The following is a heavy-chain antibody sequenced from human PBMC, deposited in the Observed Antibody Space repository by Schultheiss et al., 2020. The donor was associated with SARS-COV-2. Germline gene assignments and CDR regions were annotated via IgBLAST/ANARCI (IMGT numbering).Heavy chain of an antibody. CDR2: ISSSGSTI. V-gene: IGHV3-11*01. Sequence: GESLKISCAASGFTFSDYYMSWIRQAPGKGLEWVSYISSSGSTIYYADSVKGRFTISRDNAKNSLYLQMKSLRAEDTAVYYCARDQVYGSGTAIRYYFGYWGQGTLVTVSS. D-gene: IGHD3-10*01. CDR1: GFTFSDYY. CDR3: ARDQVYGSGTAIRYYFGY. J-gene: IGHJ4*02.